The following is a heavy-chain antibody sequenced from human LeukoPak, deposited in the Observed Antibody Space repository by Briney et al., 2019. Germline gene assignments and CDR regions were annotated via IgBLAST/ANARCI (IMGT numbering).Heavy chain of an antibody. Sequence: GGSLGLSCAASGFTFSSYDMSWVRQAPGKGLEWVSVISGSGGSTYYADSVKGRFTISRVNAKNSLYLQMNSLRVEDTAVYFCARDHLYYEISGPRFDYWGQGTRVTVSS. V-gene: IGHV3-23*01. CDR1: GFTFSSYD. CDR3: ARDHLYYEISGPRFDY. CDR2: ISGSGGST. D-gene: IGHD3-16*01. J-gene: IGHJ4*02.